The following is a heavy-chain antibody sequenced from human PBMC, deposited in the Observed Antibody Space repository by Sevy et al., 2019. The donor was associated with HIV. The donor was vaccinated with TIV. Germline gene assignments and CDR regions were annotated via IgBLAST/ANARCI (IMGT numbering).Heavy chain of an antibody. CDR2: IYHSGST. J-gene: IGHJ4*02. D-gene: IGHD3-22*01. CDR1: VFSISSGYY. Sequence: SDTLSLTCAVSVFSISSGYYWGWIRQPPGKGLEWIGSIYHSGSTYYNPSLRSRVTISVDTSKEQFSLNLNSVTAADTAVYYCARGPNYYDSSDPLYYFDYWGQGALVTVSS. V-gene: IGHV4-38-2*01. CDR3: ARGPNYYDSSDPLYYFDY.